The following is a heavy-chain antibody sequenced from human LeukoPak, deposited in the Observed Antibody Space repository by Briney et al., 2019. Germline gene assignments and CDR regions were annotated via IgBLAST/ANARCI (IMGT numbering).Heavy chain of an antibody. CDR2: INHSGST. CDR3: ARRRSRAHNFDY. J-gene: IGHJ4*02. CDR1: GGSFSGYY. D-gene: IGHD5-24*01. V-gene: IGHV4-34*01. Sequence: ETLSLTCAVYGGSFSGYYWSWIRQPPGKGLEWIGEINHSGSTNYNPSLKSRVTISVDTSKNQFSLKLSSVTAADTAVYYCARRRSRAHNFDYWGQGTLVTVSS.